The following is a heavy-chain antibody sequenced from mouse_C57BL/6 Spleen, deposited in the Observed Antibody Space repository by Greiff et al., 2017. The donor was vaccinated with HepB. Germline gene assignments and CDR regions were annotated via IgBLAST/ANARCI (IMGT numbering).Heavy chain of an antibody. J-gene: IGHJ2*01. Sequence: VKLVESGPELVKPGASVKISCKASGYAFSSSWMNWVKQRPGKGLEWIGRIYPGDGDTNYNGKFKGKATLTADKSSSTAYMQLSSLTSEDSAVYFCARSDGYYFLDYWGQGTTLTVSS. CDR1: GYAFSSSW. D-gene: IGHD2-3*01. V-gene: IGHV1-82*01. CDR3: ARSDGYYFLDY. CDR2: IYPGDGDT.